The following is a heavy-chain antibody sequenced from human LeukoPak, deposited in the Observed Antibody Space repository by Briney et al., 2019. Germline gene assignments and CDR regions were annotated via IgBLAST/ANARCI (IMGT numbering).Heavy chain of an antibody. V-gene: IGHV3-23*01. J-gene: IGHJ3*02. CDR1: GFTFNNFP. Sequence: GGSLRLSCAASGFTFNNFPMNWVGQAPGRGLEWVSPISGNGGNTYYADSVKGRFTISRDNSKNMQFLQMNSLRAEDTAVYYCAKDLAYSSSDAFDIWGQGTMVTVSS. CDR2: ISGNGGNT. CDR3: AKDLAYSSSDAFDI. D-gene: IGHD6-6*01.